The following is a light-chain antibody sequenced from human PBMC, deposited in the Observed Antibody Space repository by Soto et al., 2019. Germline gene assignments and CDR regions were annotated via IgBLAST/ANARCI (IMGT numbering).Light chain of an antibody. CDR3: QQGNTWPWT. CDR1: QSVGSS. CDR2: AAS. Sequence: IVLTQSPTTLSLSPRARAALSCMASQSVGSSLAWYQQKLGQAPRLLIYAASDRATGIPGRFSGSGSGTDFTLIISSLEPEDFAFYYCQQGNTWPWTFGQGTKVDIK. V-gene: IGKV3-11*01. J-gene: IGKJ1*01.